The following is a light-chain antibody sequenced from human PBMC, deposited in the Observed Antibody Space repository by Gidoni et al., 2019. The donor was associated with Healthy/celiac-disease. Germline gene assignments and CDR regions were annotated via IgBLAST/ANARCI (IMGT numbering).Light chain of an antibody. Sequence: QSALTQPASVSGSPGQSITISCTGTSTDVGSYNLVSWSQQHPGKAPKLMIYEGSKRPSGVSNRFSGSKSGNTASLTISGRQAEDGADYYCCSYAGSSTLVVGGGTKLTVL. CDR1: STDVGSYNL. J-gene: IGLJ2*01. CDR2: EGS. CDR3: CSYAGSSTLV. V-gene: IGLV2-23*01.